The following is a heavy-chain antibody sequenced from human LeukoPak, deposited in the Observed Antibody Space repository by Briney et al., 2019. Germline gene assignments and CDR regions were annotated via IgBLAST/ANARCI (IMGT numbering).Heavy chain of an antibody. J-gene: IGHJ4*02. Sequence: GGSLRLSCAASGFTFSSYAMSWVRQAPGKGLEWVSAISGSGGSTYYADSVKGRFTISRDNSKNTLYLQMNSLRAEDTAVYYCAREGGYSSSEGYFDYWGQGTLVTVSS. CDR1: GFTFSSYA. CDR3: AREGGYSSSEGYFDY. V-gene: IGHV3-23*01. CDR2: ISGSGGST. D-gene: IGHD6-13*01.